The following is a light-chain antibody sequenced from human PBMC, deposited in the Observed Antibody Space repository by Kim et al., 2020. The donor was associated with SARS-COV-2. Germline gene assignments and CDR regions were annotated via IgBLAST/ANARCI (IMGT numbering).Light chain of an antibody. J-gene: IGKJ4*01. CDR3: QQGSHWPT. V-gene: IGKV3-11*01. Sequence: SLSPGERAPLSCRASQSVDSHLAWYQQKPGQVPRLLIYDATNRATGIPARFSASESGTDFTLTISSLEPEDFAVYYCQQGSHWPTFGGGTKVDIK. CDR1: QSVDSH. CDR2: DAT.